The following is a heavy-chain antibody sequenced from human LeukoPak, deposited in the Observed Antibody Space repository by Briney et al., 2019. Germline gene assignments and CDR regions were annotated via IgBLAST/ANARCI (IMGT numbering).Heavy chain of an antibody. CDR3: ARHEQWEGRFDY. CDR2: IYPADSDV. D-gene: IGHD1-26*01. V-gene: IGHV5-51*01. J-gene: IGHJ4*02. Sequence: GESLKISCEASGFDFTRYWIGWVRQVSGKGLEWMGTIYPADSDVRYSRPFQGQVTISADKSMNIAYLQRSSLEASDTAIYFCARHEQWEGRFDYWGQGTLVTVSS. CDR1: GFDFTRYW.